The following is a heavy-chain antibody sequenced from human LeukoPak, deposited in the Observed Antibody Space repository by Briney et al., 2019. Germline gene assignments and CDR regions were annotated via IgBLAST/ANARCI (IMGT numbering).Heavy chain of an antibody. D-gene: IGHD2-21*01. CDR3: ARELWAYCGGDCPSPDAFDI. CDR1: GFTVSSNE. Sequence: PGGSLRLSCAASGFTVSSNEMSWVRQAPGKGLEWVSSISGGSTYYAYSVKGRFTISRDNAKNSLYLQMNRLRAEDTAVYYCARELWAYCGGDCPSPDAFDIWGQGTMVTVSS. J-gene: IGHJ3*02. CDR2: ISGGST. V-gene: IGHV3-38-3*01.